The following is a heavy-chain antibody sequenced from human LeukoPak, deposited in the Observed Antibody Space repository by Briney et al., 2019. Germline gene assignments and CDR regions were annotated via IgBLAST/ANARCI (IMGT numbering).Heavy chain of an antibody. Sequence: ASVKISCKASGYTFTDYYRHWVQQAPGKRLEWMGRVDPEDGETIYAEKFQGRVTITADTSTDTAYMELSSLRSEDTAVYYCATTIVAVAGTIGNWFDPWGQGTLVTVSS. V-gene: IGHV1-69-2*01. CDR1: GYTFTDYY. CDR2: VDPEDGET. J-gene: IGHJ5*02. D-gene: IGHD6-19*01. CDR3: ATTIVAVAGTIGNWFDP.